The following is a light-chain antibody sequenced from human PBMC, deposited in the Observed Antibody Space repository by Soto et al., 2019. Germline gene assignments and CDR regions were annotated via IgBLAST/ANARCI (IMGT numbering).Light chain of an antibody. CDR3: QQYEGLPFT. Sequence: DIQMTQSPSSLSASVGDRATITCQASQDITKYLNWYQQKPGKAPKLLIYDASNLQTGVPSRFSGSGSGTDFTFTISSLQPEDVATYSCQQYEGLPFTFGPGTKVDIK. CDR2: DAS. CDR1: QDITKY. V-gene: IGKV1-33*01. J-gene: IGKJ3*01.